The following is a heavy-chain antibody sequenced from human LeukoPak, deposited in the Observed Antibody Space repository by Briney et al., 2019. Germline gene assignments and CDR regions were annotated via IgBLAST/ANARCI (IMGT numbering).Heavy chain of an antibody. CDR3: ARDPKGYYDSSGYIVYFDY. Sequence: GGSLRLSCAASGFTFSSYAMHWVRQAPGKGLEWVAVISYDGSNKYYADSVKGRFTISRDNSKNTLYLQMNSLRSEDTAVYYCARDPKGYYDSSGYIVYFDYWGQGTLVTVSS. CDR2: ISYDGSNK. D-gene: IGHD3-22*01. V-gene: IGHV3-30-3*01. CDR1: GFTFSSYA. J-gene: IGHJ4*02.